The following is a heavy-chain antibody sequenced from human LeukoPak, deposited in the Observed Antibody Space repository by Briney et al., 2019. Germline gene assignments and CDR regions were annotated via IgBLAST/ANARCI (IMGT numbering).Heavy chain of an antibody. V-gene: IGHV3-33*01. CDR1: GFTFSSYG. Sequence: GGSLRLSCAASGFTFSSYGMHWVRQAPGKGLEWVAVIWYDGSNKYYADSVKGRFTISGDNSKNTLYLQMNSLRAEDTAVYYCARDQYYYYGMDVWGQGTTVTVSS. CDR3: ARDQYYYYGMDV. J-gene: IGHJ6*02. CDR2: IWYDGSNK.